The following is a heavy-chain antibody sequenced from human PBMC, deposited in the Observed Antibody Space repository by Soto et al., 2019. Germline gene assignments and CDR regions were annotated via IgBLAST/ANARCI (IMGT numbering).Heavy chain of an antibody. CDR2: ISAYNGNT. V-gene: IGHV1-18*01. D-gene: IGHD3-22*01. CDR3: ARNREVVVTSGWFDP. CDR1: GYTFTSYG. Sequence: ASVKVSCKASGYTFTSYGISWVRQAPGQGLEWMGWISAYNGNTNYAQRLQGRVTMTTDTSTSTAYMELRSLRSDDTAVYYCARNREVVVTSGWFDPWGQGTLVTVSS. J-gene: IGHJ5*02.